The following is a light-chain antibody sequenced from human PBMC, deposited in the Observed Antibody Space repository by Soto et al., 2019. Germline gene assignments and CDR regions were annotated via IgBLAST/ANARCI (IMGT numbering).Light chain of an antibody. J-gene: IGKJ1*01. CDR1: QYINTR. Sequence: EIVLTQSPSTLSSCPGDRVTLSCRASQYINTRLAWYQHRPGQAPRLLIYQTSLRAAGIPARFSASGSGTDFTLTISDVQPEDFALYYCHQRQSWPRTFGQGTKVDIK. V-gene: IGKV3-11*01. CDR3: HQRQSWPRT. CDR2: QTS.